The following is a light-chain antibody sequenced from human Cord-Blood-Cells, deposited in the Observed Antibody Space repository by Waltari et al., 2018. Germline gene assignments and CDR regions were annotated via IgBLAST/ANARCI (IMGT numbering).Light chain of an antibody. CDR2: DVG. V-gene: IGLV2-11*01. CDR3: CSYAGSYTLV. Sequence: QSALTQPRSVSGSPGQSVTISCTGTSSDVGGYNYVSWYQQHPDKAPKLMIYDVGKRPSGVPDRFSGSKSGNTASLTIFGLQAEDEADYYCCSYAGSYTLVFGGGTKLTVL. CDR1: SSDVGGYNY. J-gene: IGLJ3*02.